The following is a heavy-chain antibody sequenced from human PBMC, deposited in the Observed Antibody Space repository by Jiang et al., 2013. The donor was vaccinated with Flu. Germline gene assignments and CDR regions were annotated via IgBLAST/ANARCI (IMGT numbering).Heavy chain of an antibody. CDR1: GFTFSSYA. CDR3: AKDRERRDTWLGELLPTPFDP. CDR2: ISGSGGST. V-gene: IGHV3-23*04. Sequence: QLVESGGGLVQPGGSLRLSCAASGFTFSSYAMSWVRQAPGKGLEWVSAISGSGGSTYYADSVKGRFTISRDNSKNTLYLQMNSLRAEDTAVYYCAKDRERRDTWLGELLPTPFDPWGQGTLVTVSS. D-gene: IGHD3-10*01. J-gene: IGHJ5*02.